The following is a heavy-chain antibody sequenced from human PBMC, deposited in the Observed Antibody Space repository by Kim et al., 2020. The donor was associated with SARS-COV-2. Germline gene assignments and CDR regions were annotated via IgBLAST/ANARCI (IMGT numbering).Heavy chain of an antibody. V-gene: IGHV1-2*06. CDR3: ARDPSGSYSKSAFDI. J-gene: IGHJ3*02. CDR2: INPNSGGT. Sequence: ASVKVSCKASGYTFTGYYMHWVRQAPGQGLEWMGRINPNSGGTNYAQKFQGRVTMTRDTSISTAYMELSRLRSDDTAVYYCARDPSGSYSKSAFDIWGQGTMVTVSS. D-gene: IGHD1-26*01. CDR1: GYTFTGYY.